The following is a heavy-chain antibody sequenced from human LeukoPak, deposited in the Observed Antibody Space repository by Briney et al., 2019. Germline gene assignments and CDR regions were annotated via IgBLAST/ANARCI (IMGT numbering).Heavy chain of an antibody. Sequence: PGGSLRLSCAASGFTFSSYWMSWVRQAPGKGLEWVANIKQDGSEKYYVDSVKGRFTISRDNAKNSLYLQMNSLRAEDTAVYYCARDLGYCSSTSCYPSPSDYWGQGTLVTVSS. CDR1: GFTFSSYW. CDR2: IKQDGSEK. CDR3: ARDLGYCSSTSCYPSPSDY. D-gene: IGHD2-2*01. J-gene: IGHJ4*02. V-gene: IGHV3-7*01.